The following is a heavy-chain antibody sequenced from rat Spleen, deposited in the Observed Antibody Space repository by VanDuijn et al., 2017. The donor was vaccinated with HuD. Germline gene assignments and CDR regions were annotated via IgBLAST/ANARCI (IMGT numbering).Heavy chain of an antibody. CDR2: ICYEGSST. Sequence: EVQLVESGGGLVQPGRSLKLSCAVSGFTFSDYYMAWVRQAPNKGLEWVASICYEGSSTYYGDSVKGRFTIYRDNAKSTLYQQMNSLRSEDTATYYCARHGLGSWYFDFWGPGTMVTVSS. CDR3: ARHGLGSWYFDF. CDR1: GFTFSDYY. V-gene: IGHV5-22*01. J-gene: IGHJ1*01. D-gene: IGHD5-1*01.